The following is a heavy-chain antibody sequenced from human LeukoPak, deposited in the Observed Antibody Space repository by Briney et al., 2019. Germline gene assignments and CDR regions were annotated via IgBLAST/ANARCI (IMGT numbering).Heavy chain of an antibody. J-gene: IGHJ4*02. Sequence: ASVKVSCRTSGYTFTSSGITWVRQAPGQGLEWMGWISTYNGYSKYAQNLQGRVTMTADTSTSTAYMELSSLRSDDSAVYYCAKNSSGGYSDYWGQGTLVTVSS. CDR2: ISTYNGYS. D-gene: IGHD6-19*01. CDR1: GYTFTSSG. V-gene: IGHV1-18*01. CDR3: AKNSSGGYSDY.